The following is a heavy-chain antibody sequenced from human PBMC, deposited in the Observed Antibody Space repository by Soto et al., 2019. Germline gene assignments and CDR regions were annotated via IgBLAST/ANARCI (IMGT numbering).Heavy chain of an antibody. J-gene: IGHJ4*02. D-gene: IGHD3-22*01. V-gene: IGHV3-73*01. CDR3: TRHGKDYYGSSGYYY. CDR2: IRSKANSYAT. Sequence: PGGSMRLSCAASGFTFSASAMHWGRQASGKGLEWVGRIRSKANSYATAYAASVKGRFTISRDDSKNTAYLQMNSLKTEDTAVYYCTRHGKDYYGSSGYYYWGQGTLVTVSS. CDR1: GFTFSASA.